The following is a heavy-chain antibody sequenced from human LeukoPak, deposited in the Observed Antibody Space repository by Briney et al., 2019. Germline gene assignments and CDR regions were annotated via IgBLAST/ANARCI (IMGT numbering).Heavy chain of an antibody. CDR3: AKHYYDSSDYYIGFDY. D-gene: IGHD3-22*01. Sequence: GGTLRLSCAASGFTFRSYGMSWVRQAPGKGLEWVSGFSGSGGSTYYADSVKGRFTISRDNSKNTLYLQMNSLRAEDTAVYYCAKHYYDSSDYYIGFDYWGQGTLVTVSS. J-gene: IGHJ4*02. V-gene: IGHV3-23*01. CDR1: GFTFRSYG. CDR2: FSGSGGST.